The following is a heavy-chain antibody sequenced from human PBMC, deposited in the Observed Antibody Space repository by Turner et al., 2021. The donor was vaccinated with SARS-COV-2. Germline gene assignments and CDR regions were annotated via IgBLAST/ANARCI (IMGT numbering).Heavy chain of an antibody. D-gene: IGHD3-22*01. CDR2: IYYSGST. CDR1: GGSISSRSYF. CDR3: AKNSPKWYYYDSSGYYDY. Sequence: QLQLQESGPGLVKPSETLSLTCTASGGSISSRSYFWGWIRQPPGKGLEWIGSIYYSGSTYHNPSLKSRVTISVDTSKNQFSLKLSSVTAADTAVYYCAKNSPKWYYYDSSGYYDYWGQGTLVTVSS. V-gene: IGHV4-39*01. J-gene: IGHJ4*02.